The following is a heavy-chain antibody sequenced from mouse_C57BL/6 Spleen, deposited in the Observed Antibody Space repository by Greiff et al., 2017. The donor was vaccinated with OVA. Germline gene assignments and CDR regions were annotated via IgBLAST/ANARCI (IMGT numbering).Heavy chain of an antibody. Sequence: EVNLVESGGDLVKPGGSLKLCCAASGFTFSSYGMSWVRQTPDKRLEWVATISSGGSYTYYPDSVKGRFTISRDNAKNTLYLQMSSLKSEDTAMYYCARHEEDTTAGVDYWGQGTTLTVSS. D-gene: IGHD1-2*01. CDR2: ISSGGSYT. CDR1: GFTFSSYG. V-gene: IGHV5-6*01. CDR3: ARHEEDTTAGVDY. J-gene: IGHJ2*01.